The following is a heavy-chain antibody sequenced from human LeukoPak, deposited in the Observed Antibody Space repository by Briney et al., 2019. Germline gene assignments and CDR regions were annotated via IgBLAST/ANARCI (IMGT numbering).Heavy chain of an antibody. CDR3: ARGGNRWNWYYYGSGSNRELDY. CDR1: GYTFTSYG. J-gene: IGHJ4*02. CDR2: MNPNSGNT. Sequence: ASVKVSCKASGYTFTSYGISWVRHATGQGLELMGWMNPNSGNTGYAQKFQGRVTMTRNTSISTAYMELSSLRSEDTAVYYCARGGNRWNWYYYGSGSNRELDYWGQGTLVTVSS. D-gene: IGHD3-10*01. V-gene: IGHV1-8*02.